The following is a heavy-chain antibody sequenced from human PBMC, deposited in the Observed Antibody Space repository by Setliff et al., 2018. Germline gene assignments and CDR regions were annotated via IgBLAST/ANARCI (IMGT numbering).Heavy chain of an antibody. J-gene: IGHJ2*01. Sequence: ASVKVSCKASGYTFTNYALHWLRQAPAQRLEWMAYINGGNGNTHYSQKFRGRVTVTRDTSASTVFMELSTLRSEDTAVYYCARETYDILTGYTYWYFDLWGRGTLVTVSS. CDR1: GYTFTNYA. CDR2: INGGNGNT. CDR3: ARETYDILTGYTYWYFDL. D-gene: IGHD3-9*01. V-gene: IGHV1-3*01.